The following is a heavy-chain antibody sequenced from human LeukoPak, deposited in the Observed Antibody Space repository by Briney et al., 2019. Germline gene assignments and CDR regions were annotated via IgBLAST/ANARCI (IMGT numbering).Heavy chain of an antibody. V-gene: IGHV3-48*03. CDR3: ARSLSGSFDFCDY. J-gene: IGHJ4*02. Sequence: GGSLRLSCAASGFTFSSYEMNWVRQAPGKGLEWVSYISSSGSTIYYADSVKGRFTISRDNAKNSLYLQMNSLRAEDTALYYCARSLSGSFDFCDYWGQGTLVTVSS. CDR2: ISSSGSTI. D-gene: IGHD3-3*01. CDR1: GFTFSSYE.